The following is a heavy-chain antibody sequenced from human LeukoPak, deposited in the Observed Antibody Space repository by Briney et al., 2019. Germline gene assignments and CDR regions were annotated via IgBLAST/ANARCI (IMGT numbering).Heavy chain of an antibody. J-gene: IGHJ4*02. CDR2: ISSSGTTT. D-gene: IGHD6-19*01. CDR3: ARVGSGWGPDY. V-gene: IGHV3-48*03. CDR1: GFTFRNYE. Sequence: GGSPRLSCAASGFTFRNYEMNWVRQAPGKGLEWVSYISSSGTTTYYADSVKGRFTISRDNARNSLYLQMNTLRAEDTAVYYCARVGSGWGPDYWGQGTLVTVSS.